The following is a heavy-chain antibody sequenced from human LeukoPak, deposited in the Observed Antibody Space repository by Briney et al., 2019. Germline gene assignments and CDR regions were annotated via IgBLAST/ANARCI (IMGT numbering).Heavy chain of an antibody. D-gene: IGHD3/OR15-3a*01. J-gene: IGHJ4*02. CDR2: IYYSGST. V-gene: IGHV4-31*03. CDR3: AREMDAHPRTLD. CDR1: SASMSSGGYR. Sequence: SQTLSLTCTVSSASMSSGGYRWNWIRQHPGKGLEWIGYIYYSGSTYYNPSLMSRLTISIDTSKNQFSLNLSSVTAADTAVYYCAREMDAHPRTLDWGQGTLVTASS.